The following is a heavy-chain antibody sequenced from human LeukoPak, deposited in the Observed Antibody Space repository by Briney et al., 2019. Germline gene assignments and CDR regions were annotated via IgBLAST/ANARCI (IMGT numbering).Heavy chain of an antibody. Sequence: PSETLSPTCTVSGGSISSYYWSWIRQPPGKGLEWIGYIYYSGSTNYNPSLKSRVTISVDTSKNQFSLKLSSVTAADTAVYYCARGGTTVTRNWFDPWGQGTLVTVSS. CDR3: ARGGTTVTRNWFDP. CDR1: GGSISSYY. V-gene: IGHV4-59*01. CDR2: IYYSGST. J-gene: IGHJ5*02. D-gene: IGHD4-11*01.